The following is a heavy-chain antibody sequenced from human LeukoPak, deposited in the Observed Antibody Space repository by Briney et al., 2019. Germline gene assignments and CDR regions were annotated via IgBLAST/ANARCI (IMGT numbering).Heavy chain of an antibody. D-gene: IGHD2-15*01. CDR3: ARRRQVSYYSPYAFDL. CDR1: GGSMTNSY. J-gene: IGHJ3*01. Sequence: SETLSLTCTISGGSMTNSYWGWIRQPPGKGLEWLGYIYFTGSTNSNPSLKSRVTISLDTSKNQLSLRLTSVTAADTAVYYCARRRQVSYYSPYAFDLWGQGTMVTVSS. V-gene: IGHV4-59*08. CDR2: IYFTGST.